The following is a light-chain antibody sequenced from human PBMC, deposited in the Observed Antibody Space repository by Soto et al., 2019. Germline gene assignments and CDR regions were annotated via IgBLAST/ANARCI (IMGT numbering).Light chain of an antibody. V-gene: IGKV1-5*03. CDR2: QAS. Sequence: DIQMTQSPSTLSASVGDRVAISCRASQSVSGWFAWYQQKPGKVPKLLIYQASTLEDVVPSRFSGSGSGTEFTLTISSLQPDDSATYYCQHYNDYSYTFGPGTNLEIK. CDR1: QSVSGW. CDR3: QHYNDYSYT. J-gene: IGKJ2*01.